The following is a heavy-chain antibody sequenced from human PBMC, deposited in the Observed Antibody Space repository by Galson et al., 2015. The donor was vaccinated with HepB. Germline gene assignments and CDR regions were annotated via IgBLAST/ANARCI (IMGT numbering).Heavy chain of an antibody. CDR3: ARGEYSYAIDY. D-gene: IGHD5-18*01. CDR1: GFTVRSNY. Sequence: SLRLSCAASGFTVRSNYMSWVRQAPGKGLEWVSLIYSGGSTYYADSVKGRFTISRDNSKNTLYLQMNSLRAEDTALYYCARGEYSYAIDYWGQGTLVTVSS. V-gene: IGHV3-66*01. CDR2: IYSGGST. J-gene: IGHJ4*02.